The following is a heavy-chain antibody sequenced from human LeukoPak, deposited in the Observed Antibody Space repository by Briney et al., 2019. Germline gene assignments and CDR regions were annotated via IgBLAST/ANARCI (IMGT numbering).Heavy chain of an antibody. J-gene: IGHJ4*02. CDR2: INNDATDA. Sequence: TGGSLRLSCAASGLTFTSYWMHWVRQVPGKGLMWVSRINNDATDARYADSVKGRFTISRDNAKNTVYLQMNSLRAEDAAVYYCARGNHLGLLWFGDWGQGTLVTASS. V-gene: IGHV3-74*01. D-gene: IGHD3-10*01. CDR1: GLTFTSYW. CDR3: ARGNHLGLLWFGD.